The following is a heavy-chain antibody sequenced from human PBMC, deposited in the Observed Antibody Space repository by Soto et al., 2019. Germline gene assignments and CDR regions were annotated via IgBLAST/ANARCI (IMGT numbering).Heavy chain of an antibody. Sequence: QVQLQESGPGLVKPSQTLSLTCTVSGGSISSGDYYWSWIRQPPGKGLEWIGYIYDRGSTYYNSSLKSRVNITLDTSKKQFYLKLTPVTAADTAVYYCARDNGVGPWGQGTLVTVSS. D-gene: IGHD2-8*01. CDR3: ARDNGVGP. CDR1: GGSISSGDYY. CDR2: IYDRGST. V-gene: IGHV4-30-4*01. J-gene: IGHJ5*02.